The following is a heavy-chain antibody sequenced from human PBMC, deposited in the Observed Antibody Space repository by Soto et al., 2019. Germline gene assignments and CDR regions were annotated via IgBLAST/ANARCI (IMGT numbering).Heavy chain of an antibody. D-gene: IGHD4-17*01. Sequence: EVQLLESGGGFLQPGGSLRLSCAASGFTFGGYAMNWVRQAPGKGLEWVSGISGGGDATFYTDSVKGRFTISRDNSGNTLYLQMNSLRAEDTAVYFCGRKSQGSVTVTGNWYFDLWGRGTLVTVFS. CDR1: GFTFGGYA. CDR2: ISGGGDAT. V-gene: IGHV3-23*01. J-gene: IGHJ2*01. CDR3: GRKSQGSVTVTGNWYFDL.